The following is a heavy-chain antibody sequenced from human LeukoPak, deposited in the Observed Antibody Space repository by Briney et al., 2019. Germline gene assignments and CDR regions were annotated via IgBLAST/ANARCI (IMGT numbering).Heavy chain of an antibody. CDR3: ARDSARPVGATGPAFDY. CDR2: ISAYNGNT. CDR1: GYTFTSYG. V-gene: IGHV1-18*01. J-gene: IGHJ4*02. Sequence: ASVKVSCRASGYTFTSYGISWVRQAPGQGLEWMGWISAYNGNTNYAQKLQGRVTMTTDTSTSTAYMELRSLRSDDTAVYYCARDSARPVGATGPAFDYWGQGTLVTVSS. D-gene: IGHD1-26*01.